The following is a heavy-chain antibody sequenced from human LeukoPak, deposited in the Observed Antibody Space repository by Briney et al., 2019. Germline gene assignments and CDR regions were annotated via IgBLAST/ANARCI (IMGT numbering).Heavy chain of an antibody. CDR2: ISSSGTYI. J-gene: IGHJ3*02. D-gene: IGHD5-24*01. CDR3: AKNGGYNYFLSSNAFDI. Sequence: GGSLRLSCAASGFTFSSYSMNWVRQAPGKGLEWVSSISSSGTYIYYADLVKGRFTISRDNSKNTLYLQMNSLRAEDTAVYYCAKNGGYNYFLSSNAFDIWGQGTMVTVSS. V-gene: IGHV3-21*04. CDR1: GFTFSSYS.